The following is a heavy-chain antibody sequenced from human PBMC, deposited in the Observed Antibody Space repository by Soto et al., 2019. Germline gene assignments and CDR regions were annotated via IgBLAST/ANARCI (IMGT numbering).Heavy chain of an antibody. J-gene: IGHJ6*02. V-gene: IGHV1-8*01. CDR2: MDPNSGST. Sequence: QAQLVQSGAEVKKPGASVKVSCKASGYTFTSYDINWVRQATGQGLEWLGWMDPNSGSTGYAQNFQGRVTMTRNISRNTAHMELSSLRSEDTAVYYCARERKFDFWRKGLDVWGQGTTVTVSS. D-gene: IGHD3-3*01. CDR1: GYTFTSYD. CDR3: ARERKFDFWRKGLDV.